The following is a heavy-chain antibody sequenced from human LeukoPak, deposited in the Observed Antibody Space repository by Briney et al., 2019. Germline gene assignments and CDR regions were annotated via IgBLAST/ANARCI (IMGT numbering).Heavy chain of an antibody. CDR1: GFAFSNYG. D-gene: IGHD3-22*01. Sequence: GGSLRLSCEASGFAFSNYGMHWVRQAPGKGPEWVAVIWYDGGSTKYYADSVKGRFTISRDNSKNTLYLQMNSLRAEDTAVYYCARVSGHYESSGYYQDNWFDPWGQGTLVTVSS. CDR2: IWYDGGSTK. J-gene: IGHJ5*02. V-gene: IGHV3-33*01. CDR3: ARVSGHYESSGYYQDNWFDP.